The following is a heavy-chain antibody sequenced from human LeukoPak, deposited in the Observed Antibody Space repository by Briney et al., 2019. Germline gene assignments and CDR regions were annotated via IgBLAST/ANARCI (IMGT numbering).Heavy chain of an antibody. V-gene: IGHV4-30-4*01. D-gene: IGHD3-22*01. Sequence: SETLSLTCNVSGGSISSGDYYWSWIRQPPGKGLEWIGYIHFSGNTFHNPSLQSRVTISADMSKNHLSLRLSSVTAADTAVYFCARDDSTGFHYYLDVWGKGTTVTLSS. J-gene: IGHJ6*03. CDR2: IHFSGNT. CDR3: ARDDSTGFHYYLDV. CDR1: GGSISSGDYY.